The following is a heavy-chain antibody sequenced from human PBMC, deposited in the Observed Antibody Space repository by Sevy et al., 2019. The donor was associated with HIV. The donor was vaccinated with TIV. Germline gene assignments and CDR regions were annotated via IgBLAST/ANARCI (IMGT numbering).Heavy chain of an antibody. CDR1: GFTFDDYA. Sequence: GGSLRLSCAASGFTFDDYAMHWVRQAPGKGLEWVSGISWNSGSIGYADSVKGRFTISRDNAKNSLYLQMNSLRAEDTALYYCAKDPNNISSSDGSWFDPWGQGTLVTVSS. CDR3: AKDPNNISSSDGSWFDP. CDR2: ISWNSGSI. V-gene: IGHV3-9*01. D-gene: IGHD6-6*01. J-gene: IGHJ5*02.